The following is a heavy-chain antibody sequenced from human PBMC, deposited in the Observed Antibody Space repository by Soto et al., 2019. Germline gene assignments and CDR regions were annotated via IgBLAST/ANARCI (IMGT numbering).Heavy chain of an antibody. J-gene: IGHJ4*02. CDR3: AGDPFYYASGF. CDR1: GFKFGDHY. Sequence: QVQLVESGGGLVEPGGSLRLSCAASGFKFGDHYMTWIRQAPGKGLEWVSKISGDGTTQYYADSMKGRFTVSRDNTKNSLHLQMNRLRAEDTALYYCAGDPFYYASGFWGQGTLVIVSS. D-gene: IGHD3-10*01. CDR2: ISGDGTTQ. V-gene: IGHV3-11*01.